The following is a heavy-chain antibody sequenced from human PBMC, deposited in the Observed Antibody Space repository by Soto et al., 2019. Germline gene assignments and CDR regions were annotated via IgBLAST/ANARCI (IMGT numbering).Heavy chain of an antibody. J-gene: IGHJ4*02. CDR2: ISAYNGNT. V-gene: IGHV1-18*01. CDR1: GYTFTSYG. D-gene: IGHD3-22*01. Sequence: QVQLVQSGAEVKKPGASVKVSCKASGYTFTSYGISWVRQAPGQGLEWMGWISAYNGNTNYAQKLQGRVTMTTDTSTSTAYMELRSLRSDDTAVYYCARDQAGYYYDSSGYYPNDYWGQGTLVTVSS. CDR3: ARDQAGYYYDSSGYYPNDY.